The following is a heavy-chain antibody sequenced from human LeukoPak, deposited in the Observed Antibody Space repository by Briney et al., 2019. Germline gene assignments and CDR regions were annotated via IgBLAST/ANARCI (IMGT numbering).Heavy chain of an antibody. CDR1: GYTFTSYA. V-gene: IGHV1-3*01. J-gene: IGHJ4*02. CDR3: ARDERYSAIDY. D-gene: IGHD6-13*01. CDR2: ISAGNGNT. Sequence: ASVKVPCKASGYTFTSYAMHWVRQAPGQRLEWMGWISAGNGNTKYSQKFQGRVTITRDTSASTAYMELSSLRSGDTAVYYCARDERYSAIDYWGQGTLVTVSS.